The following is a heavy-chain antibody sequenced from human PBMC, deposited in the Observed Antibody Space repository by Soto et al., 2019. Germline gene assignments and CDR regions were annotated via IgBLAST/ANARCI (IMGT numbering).Heavy chain of an antibody. CDR1: GGSISNYY. J-gene: IGHJ6*02. V-gene: IGHV4-59*01. CDR2: IYYSGST. CDR3: AIAEAATPYYYYYYGMDV. D-gene: IGHD6-13*01. Sequence: SETLSLTCTVSGGSISNYYWSWIRQPPGKGLQWIGYIYYSGSTSYNPSLKSRVTISVDASKTQFSLKLTSVTAADTAVYYCAIAEAATPYYYYYYGMDVWGQGTTVTVSS.